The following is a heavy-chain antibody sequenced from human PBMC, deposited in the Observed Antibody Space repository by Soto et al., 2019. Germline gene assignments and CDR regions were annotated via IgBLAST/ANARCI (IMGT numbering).Heavy chain of an antibody. CDR2: IDPSDSYV. CDR3: TRRASSSFYHFDF. D-gene: IGHD2-2*01. J-gene: IGHJ4*02. CDR1: GYSFTAYW. V-gene: IGHV5-10-1*01. Sequence: LGESLKISGQASGYSFTAYWITWVRQMPGKGLEWMATIDPSDSYVDYSPSFRGHVTFSVDRSITTVYLQWNSLKASDSAMYFCTRRASSSFYHFDFWGQGALVTVSS.